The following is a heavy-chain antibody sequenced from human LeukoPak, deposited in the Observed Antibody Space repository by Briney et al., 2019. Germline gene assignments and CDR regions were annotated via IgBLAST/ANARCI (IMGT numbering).Heavy chain of an antibody. CDR2: IHDSGST. V-gene: IGHV4-59*08. CDR1: GGSVSSYY. Sequence: SDTLSLTCTVSGGSVSSYYWNWIRQPPGKGLEWIGYIHDSGSTKYNPSPKSRVTISVDTSKNQFSLKLSSVTAADTVVYYCARWYYCGWAFDYWGQGTLVTVSS. CDR3: ARWYYCGWAFDY. D-gene: IGHD3-10*01. J-gene: IGHJ4*02.